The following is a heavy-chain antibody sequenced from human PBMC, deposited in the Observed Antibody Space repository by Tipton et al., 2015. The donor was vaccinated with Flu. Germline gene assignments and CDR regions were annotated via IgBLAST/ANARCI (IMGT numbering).Heavy chain of an antibody. J-gene: IGHJ4*02. CDR2: INPGGGST. V-gene: IGHV1-46*01. D-gene: IGHD3-22*01. Sequence: QLVQSGAEVKKPGASVKVSCKASGYTFTTYYMHWVRQAPGQGLEWMGIINPGGGSTSYAQKFQGRVTMTRDTSTSTVYMELSSLRSEDTAVYYCARGGKYYYDSSGYYCPVDWGQGTLVTVSS. CDR3: ARGGKYYYDSSGYYCPVD. CDR1: GYTFTTYY.